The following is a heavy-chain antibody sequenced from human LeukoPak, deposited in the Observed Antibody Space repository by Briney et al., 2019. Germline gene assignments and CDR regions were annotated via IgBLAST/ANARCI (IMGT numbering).Heavy chain of an antibody. CDR1: GYTFTGYY. CDR2: INPNSGGT. J-gene: IGHJ3*02. Sequence: GASVKVSCKASGYTFTGYYMHWVRQAPGQGLEWMGWINPNSGGTNYAQKFQGRVTMTRDTSISTAYMELSRLRSDDTAVYYCARGRAPGSGAFAIWGQGTMVTVSS. CDR3: ARGRAPGSGAFAI. V-gene: IGHV1-2*02.